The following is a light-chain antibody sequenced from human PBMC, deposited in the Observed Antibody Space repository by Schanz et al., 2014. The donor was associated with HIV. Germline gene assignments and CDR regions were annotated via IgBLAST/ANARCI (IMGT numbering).Light chain of an antibody. Sequence: EIVLTQSPGTLSLSPGERATLSCRASQSVSSSYLAWYQQKPGQAPRLLMYGASTRVTGIPDRFSGSGSGTDFTLTISNLQAEDVAVYYCQQYYRTPPVTFGQGTKLEI. CDR1: QSVSSSY. CDR3: QQYYRTPPVT. J-gene: IGKJ2*01. V-gene: IGKV3-20*01. CDR2: GAS.